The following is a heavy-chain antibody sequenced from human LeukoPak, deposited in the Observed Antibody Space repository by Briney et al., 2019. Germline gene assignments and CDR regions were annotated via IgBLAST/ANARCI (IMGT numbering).Heavy chain of an antibody. J-gene: IGHJ5*02. CDR2: INPNCGGT. CDR3: ARDFYYSSGYYYEGWFDP. CDR1: GYTFTGYY. D-gene: IGHD3-22*01. Sequence: ASVKASCKASGYTFTGYYMHWVRQAPGRGLEWMGWINPNCGGTNYAQKFQGRVTMTRDTSISTAYMELSRLRSDDTAVYYCARDFYYSSGYYYEGWFDPWGQGTLVTVSS. V-gene: IGHV1-2*02.